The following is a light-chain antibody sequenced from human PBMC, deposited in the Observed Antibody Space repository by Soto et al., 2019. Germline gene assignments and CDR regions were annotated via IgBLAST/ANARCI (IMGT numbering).Light chain of an antibody. V-gene: IGLV2-14*01. CDR3: SSFTTSYFYV. J-gene: IGLJ1*01. CDR2: GVT. CDR1: SSDIGAYNY. Sequence: SSDIGAYNYVSWYQQHPGRAPKLLIHGVTRRPSGVSSRFSASKSAYTASLTISGLQAEDEANYFCSSFTTSYFYVFGPGTKATVL.